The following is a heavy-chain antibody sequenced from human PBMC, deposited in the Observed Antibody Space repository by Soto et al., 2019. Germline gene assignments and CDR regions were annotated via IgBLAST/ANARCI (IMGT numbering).Heavy chain of an antibody. CDR3: AGALAYCSTTSCYERYGMDV. J-gene: IGHJ6*02. CDR2: IDPSDSYT. D-gene: IGHD2-2*01. Sequence: PGESLKISCKSSGYSFISYWISWVRQMPGKGLEWMGRIDPSDSYTTYSPSFQGHVTISADKSISTAYLQWSSLKASDTAMYYCAGALAYCSTTSCYERYGMDVWGQGTTVTVSS. CDR1: GYSFISYW. V-gene: IGHV5-10-1*01.